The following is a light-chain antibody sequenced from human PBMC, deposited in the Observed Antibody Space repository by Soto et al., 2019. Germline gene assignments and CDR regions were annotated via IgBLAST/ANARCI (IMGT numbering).Light chain of an antibody. J-gene: IGKJ1*01. CDR3: QQYGSSGT. CDR1: QSVNNF. CDR2: DAS. V-gene: IGKV3-11*01. Sequence: EVVLTQSPATLSLSPGDRATLSCRASQSVNNFLAWYQQKPGQTPRLPIYDASNRATGIPDRFSGSGSGTDFTLTISSLEPEDFAVYYCQQYGSSGTFGQGTKVDIK.